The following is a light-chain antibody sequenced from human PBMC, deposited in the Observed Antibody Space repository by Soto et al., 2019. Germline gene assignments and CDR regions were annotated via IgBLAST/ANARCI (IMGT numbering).Light chain of an antibody. CDR3: VLYMGSGISV. CDR1: SGSVSTSYY. CDR2: NTN. Sequence: QTVVTQEPSFSVSPGRTVTLTCGLSSGSVSTSYYPSWYQQTPGQAPRTLIYNTNTRSSGVPDRFSGSILGNKAALTITGAQADDESDYYCVLYMGSGISVSGGGTKVTVL. J-gene: IGLJ3*02. V-gene: IGLV8-61*01.